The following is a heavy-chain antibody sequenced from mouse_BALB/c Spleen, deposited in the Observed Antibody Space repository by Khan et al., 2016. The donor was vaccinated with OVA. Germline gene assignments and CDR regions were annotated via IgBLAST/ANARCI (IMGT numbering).Heavy chain of an antibody. J-gene: IGHJ3*01. CDR3: ARSPPVGDLWFAY. CDR1: GYSITSDYA. V-gene: IGHV3-2*02. CDR2: ISYSGST. Sequence: VQLQQSGPGLVKPSQSLSLTCTVTGYSITSDYAWNWIRQFPGNKLEWMGYISYSGSTSYNPSLKSRISITRDTSKNQFFLQLNSVTTGDTATYYCARSPPVGDLWFAYWGQGTLVTVSA. D-gene: IGHD3-3*01.